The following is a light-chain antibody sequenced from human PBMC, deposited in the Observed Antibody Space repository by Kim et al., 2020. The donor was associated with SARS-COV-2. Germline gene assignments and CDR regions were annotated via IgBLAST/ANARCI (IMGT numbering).Light chain of an antibody. V-gene: IGLV3-1*01. CDR3: QAWDSSSHV. CDR1: KLGDKY. Sequence: ELTQLPSVSVSPGQTASITCSGDKLGDKYACWYQQKPGQSPVLVIYQDSKRPSGIPERFSGSNSGNTATLTISGTQAMDEADYYCQAWDSSSHVFGTGT. J-gene: IGLJ1*01. CDR2: QDS.